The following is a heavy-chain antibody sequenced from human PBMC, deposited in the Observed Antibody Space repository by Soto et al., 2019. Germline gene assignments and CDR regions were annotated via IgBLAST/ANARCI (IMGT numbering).Heavy chain of an antibody. CDR3: ARGAFAYGSGSDYNTPFDY. Sequence: ASVKVSCKASGYIFTSYGINWLRQAPGQGLEWLGWIGLYINNTNYAQKFQGRVTITTDTSTSTVYMELRSLTSDDTAVYYCARGAFAYGSGSDYNTPFDYWGQGTLVTVS. D-gene: IGHD3-10*01. CDR2: IGLYINNT. V-gene: IGHV1-18*04. J-gene: IGHJ4*02. CDR1: GYIFTSYG.